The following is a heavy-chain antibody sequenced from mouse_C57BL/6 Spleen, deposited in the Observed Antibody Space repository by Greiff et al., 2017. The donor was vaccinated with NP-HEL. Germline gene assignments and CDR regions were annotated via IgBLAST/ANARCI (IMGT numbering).Heavy chain of an antibody. V-gene: IGHV5-4*01. D-gene: IGHD3-2*02. CDR3: ARDLPSSENSY. Sequence: EVQLVESGGGLVKPGGSLKLSCVASGFTFSSYAMSWVRQTPEKRLEWVATISDGGSYTYYPDNVKGRFTISRDNAKNNLYLQMSHLKSEDTAMYYCARDLPSSENSYWGQGTLVTVSA. CDR2: ISDGGSYT. J-gene: IGHJ3*01. CDR1: GFTFSSYA.